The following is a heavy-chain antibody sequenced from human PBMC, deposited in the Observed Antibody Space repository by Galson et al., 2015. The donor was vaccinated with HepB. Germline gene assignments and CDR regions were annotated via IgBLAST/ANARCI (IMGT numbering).Heavy chain of an antibody. J-gene: IGHJ4*02. V-gene: IGHV1-18*04. CDR3: ARVPYPLVRLDY. CDR2: ISAYNGNT. CDR1: GYTFTSYG. D-gene: IGHD6-13*01. Sequence: SCKASGYTFTSYGISWVRQAPGQGLEWMGWISAYNGNTNYAQKLQGRVTMTTDTSTSTAYMELRSLRSDDTAVYYCARVPYPLVRLDYWGQGTLVTVSS.